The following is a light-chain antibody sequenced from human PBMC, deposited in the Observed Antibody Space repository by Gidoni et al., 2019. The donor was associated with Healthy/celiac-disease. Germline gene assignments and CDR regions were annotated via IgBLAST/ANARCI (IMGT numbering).Light chain of an antibody. CDR2: DAS. V-gene: IGKV3-11*01. Sequence: EIVLTQSPATLSLSPGERATLSCRASQSVSSYLAWYQQKPGQAPRLLIYDASNRATGIPARFSGSGSGTDVTLTISSLEPEDFAVYYCQQRSNCTFGPXTKVDIK. CDR3: QQRSNCT. J-gene: IGKJ3*01. CDR1: QSVSSY.